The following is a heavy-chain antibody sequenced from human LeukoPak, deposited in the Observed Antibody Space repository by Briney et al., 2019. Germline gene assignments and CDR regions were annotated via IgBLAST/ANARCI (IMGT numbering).Heavy chain of an antibody. J-gene: IGHJ6*02. CDR2: INSDGSTT. D-gene: IGHD2-8*01. CDR3: ARVEGPNYYFYGMDV. V-gene: IGHV3-74*01. CDR1: GFTFRGYW. Sequence: GGSLRLSCAASGFTFRGYWMHWVREAPGKGVVWVSRINSDGSTTTYADSVRRRFTISRDNAKNTLYLQMNSLGAEDTAVYYCARVEGPNYYFYGMDVWGQGTTVTVFS.